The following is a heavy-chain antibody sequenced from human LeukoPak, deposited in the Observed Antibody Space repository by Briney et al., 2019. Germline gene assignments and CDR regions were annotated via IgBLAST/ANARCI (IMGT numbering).Heavy chain of an antibody. Sequence: GGSLRLSCAASGFTFSSYAMSWVRQAPGKGLEWVSAISGSGGSTYYADSVKGRFTISRDNSKNTLYLQMNSLRAEDTAVYYCAKGAFNDYYYDSSGEYYSDYWGQGTLVNVSS. CDR2: ISGSGGST. J-gene: IGHJ4*02. V-gene: IGHV3-23*01. CDR1: GFTFSSYA. CDR3: AKGAFNDYYYDSSGEYYSDY. D-gene: IGHD3-22*01.